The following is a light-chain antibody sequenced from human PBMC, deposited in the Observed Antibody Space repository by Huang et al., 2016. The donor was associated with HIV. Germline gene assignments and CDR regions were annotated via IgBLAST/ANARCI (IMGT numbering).Light chain of an antibody. J-gene: IGKJ4*01. CDR3: QQFNNWPPA. CDR1: QNVRNN. Sequence: ETLMTQFPATLSVSPGERATLSCRASQNVRNNLAWYQQKPGQAPRPLFYAASSRATGVPGRFSASGSGIDFTLTISSLQSEDFAVYYWQQFNNWPPAFGGGTTVEIK. V-gene: IGKV3-15*01. CDR2: AAS.